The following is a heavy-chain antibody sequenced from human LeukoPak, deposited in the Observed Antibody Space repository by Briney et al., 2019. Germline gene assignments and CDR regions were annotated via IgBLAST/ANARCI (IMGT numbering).Heavy chain of an antibody. CDR2: ISGSGGST. D-gene: IGHD6-13*01. V-gene: IGHV3-23*01. CDR3: AETPRQQLANYYFDY. CDR1: GFTFSSYA. J-gene: IGHJ4*02. Sequence: PGGSLRLSCAASGFTFSSYAMSWVRQAPGKGLEWVSAISGSGGSTYYADSVKGRFTISRDNSKNTLSLQMNSLRAEDTAVYYRAETPRQQLANYYFDYWGQGALVTVSS.